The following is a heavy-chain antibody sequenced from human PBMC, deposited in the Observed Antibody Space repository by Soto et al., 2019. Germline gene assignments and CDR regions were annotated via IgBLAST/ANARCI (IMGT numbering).Heavy chain of an antibody. CDR3: ARGNRAGPYYYYGMDV. Sequence: PSETLSLTCAVYGGSFSGYYWSWIRQPPGKGLEWIGEINHSGSTNYNPSLKSRVTISVDTSKNQFSLKLSSVTAADTAVYYCARGNRAGPYYYYGMDVWGQGTTVTVSS. J-gene: IGHJ6*02. V-gene: IGHV4-34*01. CDR2: INHSGST. CDR1: GGSFSGYY.